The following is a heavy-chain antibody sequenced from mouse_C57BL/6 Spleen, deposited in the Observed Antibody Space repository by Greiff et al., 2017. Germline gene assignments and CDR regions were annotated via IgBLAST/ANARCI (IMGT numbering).Heavy chain of an antibody. CDR1: GYAFSSSW. Sequence: QVQLQQSGPELVKPGASVKISCKASGYAFSSSWMNWVKQRPGKGLEWIGRIYPGDGDTNYNEKFKSKATLTVDTSSSTAYMQLSSLTSEDSAVYYCAREGVDSSYFDYWGQGTTLTVSS. CDR2: IYPGDGDT. D-gene: IGHD3-2*01. J-gene: IGHJ2*01. V-gene: IGHV1-82*01. CDR3: AREGVDSSYFDY.